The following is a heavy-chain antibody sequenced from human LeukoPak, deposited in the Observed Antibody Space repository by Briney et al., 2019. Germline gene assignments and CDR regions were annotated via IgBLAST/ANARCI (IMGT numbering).Heavy chain of an antibody. Sequence: SETLSLTCTVSGGSVISYYWSWVRQSPGQGLEWIGYYGGTTSYSPSLKSRVSMSIDRSKNQFSLTLFSVTPADTAIYYCVRDCTGGSCYLWSDGFEMWGRRPKVTVSS. CDR2: YYGGTT. J-gene: IGHJ3*02. V-gene: IGHV4-59*02. CDR1: GGSVISYY. D-gene: IGHD2-15*01. CDR3: VRDCTGGSCYLWSDGFEM.